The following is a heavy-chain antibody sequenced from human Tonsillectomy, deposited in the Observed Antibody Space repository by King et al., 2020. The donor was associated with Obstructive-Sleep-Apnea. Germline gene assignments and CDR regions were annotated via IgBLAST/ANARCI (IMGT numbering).Heavy chain of an antibody. CDR1: GFTFSDYG. CDR3: VSPGVVVTAIDKTENGYFDL. D-gene: IGHD2-21*02. V-gene: IGHV3-33*01. Sequence: VQLVESGGGVVQPGRALRLSCAASGFTFSDYGMHWVRQTPGQGLEWVAVIWYDGSKKYYADSVKGRFTISRDNSKKTLYLQGTRLRAEDTAVYYFVSPGVVVTAIDKTENGYFDLWGRGTQVTVSS. J-gene: IGHJ2*01. CDR2: IWYDGSKK.